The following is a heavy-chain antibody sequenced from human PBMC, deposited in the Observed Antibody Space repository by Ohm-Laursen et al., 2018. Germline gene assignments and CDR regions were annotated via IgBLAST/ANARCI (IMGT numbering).Heavy chain of an antibody. CDR2: ISYDGSNK. D-gene: IGHD3-3*01. CDR3: AKYYYDFWSGYPIDY. CDR1: GFTFSSYG. J-gene: IGHJ4*02. Sequence: SLRLSCAASGFTFSSYGMHWVRQAPGKGLEWVAVISYDGSNKYYADSVKGRFTISRDNSKNTLYLQMNSLRAEDTAVYYCAKYYYDFWSGYPIDYWGQGTLVTVSS. V-gene: IGHV3-30*18.